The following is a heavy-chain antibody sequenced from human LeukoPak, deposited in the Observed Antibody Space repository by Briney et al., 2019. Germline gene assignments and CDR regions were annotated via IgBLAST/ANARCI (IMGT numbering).Heavy chain of an antibody. CDR2: ISWNSGSI. Sequence: GGSLRLSCGVSGFIFSDYGMHWVRQAPGKGLEWVSGISWNSGSIGYADSVKGRFTISRDNAKNSLYLQMNSLRAEDMALYYCAKGYCISTSCFFDYWGQGTLVTVSS. V-gene: IGHV3-9*03. J-gene: IGHJ4*02. CDR3: AKGYCISTSCFFDY. D-gene: IGHD2-2*01. CDR1: GFIFSDYG.